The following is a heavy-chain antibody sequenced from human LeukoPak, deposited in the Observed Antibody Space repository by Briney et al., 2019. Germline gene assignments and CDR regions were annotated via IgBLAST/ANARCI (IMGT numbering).Heavy chain of an antibody. V-gene: IGHV4-59*08. J-gene: IGHJ6*02. CDR1: GGSISSYY. CDR3: ARHGVSGATPFFYYYYGMDV. D-gene: IGHD1-26*01. Sequence: SETLSLTCTVSGGSISSYYWSWLRQPPGKGLEWIGYIYYSGSTNYNPSLKSRVTISVDTSKNQFSLKLSSVTAADTAVYYCARHGVSGATPFFYYYYGMDVWGQGTTVTVSS. CDR2: IYYSGST.